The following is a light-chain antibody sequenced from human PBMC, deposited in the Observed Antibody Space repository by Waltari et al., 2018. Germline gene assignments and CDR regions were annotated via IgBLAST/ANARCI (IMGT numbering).Light chain of an antibody. CDR3: QQYNTYFT. J-gene: IGKJ3*01. CDR1: QSANML. V-gene: IGKV1-5*03. CDR2: KTS. Sequence: DIQMTQSPSTLSASVGDSVTITCRASQSANMLLAWYQQKPGKAPKLLIYKTSSLESGVPFRFSGSGSGTEVTLTISSLQPDDFATYYCQQYNTYFTFGPGTKVDIK.